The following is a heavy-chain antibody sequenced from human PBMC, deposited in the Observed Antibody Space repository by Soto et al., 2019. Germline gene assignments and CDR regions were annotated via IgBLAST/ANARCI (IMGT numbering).Heavy chain of an antibody. CDR2: IYPGDPDT. J-gene: IGHJ5*02. CDR3: ARAGWYSSGWHANWFDP. D-gene: IGHD6-19*01. Sequence: PGESLKISCKGSGYSFTSYWIGWVRQMPGKGLEWMGIIYPGDPDTRYSPSFQGQVTISADKSISTAYPQWSSLKASDTAMYYCARAGWYSSGWHANWFDPWGQGTLVTVSS. CDR1: GYSFTSYW. V-gene: IGHV5-51*01.